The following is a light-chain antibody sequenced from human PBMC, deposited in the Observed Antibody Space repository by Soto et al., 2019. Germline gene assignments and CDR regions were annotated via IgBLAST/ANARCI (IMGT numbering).Light chain of an antibody. Sequence: QSVLTQPASVSGSPGQSITISCTGTSSDVGGYTYVSWYQQHPGKAPKLMIYEVSNRPSGVSNRFSGSKSGNTASLTISGLQAEDEADYYCCSYARGSRAFGGGTKLTVL. CDR3: CSYARGSRA. CDR1: SSDVGGYTY. J-gene: IGLJ3*02. V-gene: IGLV2-14*01. CDR2: EVS.